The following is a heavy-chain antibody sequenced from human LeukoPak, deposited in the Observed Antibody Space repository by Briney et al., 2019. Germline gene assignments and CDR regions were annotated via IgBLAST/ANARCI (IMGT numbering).Heavy chain of an antibody. CDR1: GYSISSKYY. D-gene: IGHD1-26*01. CDR3: ARVVGATQLDY. Sequence: MRSETLSLTCTLSGYSISSKYYWAWIRQPPGKGLEWIGNMFHSGTTAYNPSLKRRVTISKDTSKNQVSLNLRFVTAADTAVYYCARVVGATQLDYWGQGILVTVSS. V-gene: IGHV4-38-2*02. J-gene: IGHJ4*02. CDR2: MFHSGTT.